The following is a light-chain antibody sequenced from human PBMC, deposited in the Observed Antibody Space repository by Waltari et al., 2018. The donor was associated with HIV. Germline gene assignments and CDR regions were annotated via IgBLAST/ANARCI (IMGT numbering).Light chain of an antibody. CDR3: QVWDSSSDWV. CDR2: YDS. V-gene: IGLV3-21*04. CDR1: NIGSKS. Sequence: YVLTQPPSVSVAPGKTARITCGGNNIGSKSVHWYQQKPGQAPVLVIYYDSDRPSGIPERFSGSNSGNTATLTISRVEAGDEADYYCQVWDSSSDWVFGGGTKLTVL. J-gene: IGLJ3*02.